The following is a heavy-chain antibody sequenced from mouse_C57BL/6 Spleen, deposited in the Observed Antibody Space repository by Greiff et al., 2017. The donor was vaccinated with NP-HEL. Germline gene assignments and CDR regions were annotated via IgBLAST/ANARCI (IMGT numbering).Heavy chain of an antibody. CDR2: ISYDGSN. V-gene: IGHV3-6*01. Sequence: VQLKQSGPGLVKPSQSLSLTCSVTGYSITSGYYWNWIRQFPGNKLEWMGYISYDGSNNYNPSLKNRISITRDTSKNQFFLKLNSVTTEDTATYYCANDGYSSWFAYWGQGTLVTVSA. CDR3: ANDGYSSWFAY. J-gene: IGHJ3*01. CDR1: GYSITSGYY. D-gene: IGHD2-3*01.